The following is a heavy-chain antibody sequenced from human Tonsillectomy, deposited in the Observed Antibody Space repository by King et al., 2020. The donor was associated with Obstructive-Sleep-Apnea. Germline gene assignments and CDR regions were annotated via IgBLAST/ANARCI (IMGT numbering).Heavy chain of an antibody. J-gene: IGHJ4*02. CDR1: GFTFRAYA. Sequence: VQLVESGGGVVQPGRSLRLSCAASGFTFRAYAMHWVRQAPGKGLEWVAVISYDGSKRYYADSVKGRFTISRDNSKNTLYLQMNSLRADDTAVYYCVRDPLDVVWVAAATTSPYCDCWGQGTLVTVSS. V-gene: IGHV3-30*04. CDR3: VRDPLDVVWVAAATTSPYCDC. CDR2: ISYDGSKR. D-gene: IGHD2-15*01.